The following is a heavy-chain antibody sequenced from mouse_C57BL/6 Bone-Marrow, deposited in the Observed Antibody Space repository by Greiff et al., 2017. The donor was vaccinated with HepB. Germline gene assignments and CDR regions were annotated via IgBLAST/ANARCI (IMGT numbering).Heavy chain of an antibody. CDR1: GFTFSSYG. D-gene: IGHD1-1*01. J-gene: IGHJ1*03. CDR2: ISSGGSYT. CDR3: ARHVHYYGSSHWYFDV. Sequence: VQLQQSGGDLVKPGGSLKLSCAASGFTFSSYGMSWVRQTPDKRLEWVATISSGGSYTYYPDSVKGRFTISRDNAKNTLYLQMSSLKSEDTAMYYCARHVHYYGSSHWYFDVWGTGTTVTVSS. V-gene: IGHV5-6*01.